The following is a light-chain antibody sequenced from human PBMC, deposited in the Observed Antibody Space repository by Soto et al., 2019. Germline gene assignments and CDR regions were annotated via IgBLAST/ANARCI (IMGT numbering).Light chain of an antibody. CDR1: NIGSKS. V-gene: IGLV3-21*02. Sequence: SYELTQPPSVSVAPGQTAIITCGGNNIGSKSVHWYQQKPGQAPVVVVYDDSDRPSGIPDRFSGSNSGNTATLTISGVEAGDEAGYYCQVWDSDTDNYVFGPGTKVTVL. CDR2: DDS. J-gene: IGLJ1*01. CDR3: QVWDSDTDNYV.